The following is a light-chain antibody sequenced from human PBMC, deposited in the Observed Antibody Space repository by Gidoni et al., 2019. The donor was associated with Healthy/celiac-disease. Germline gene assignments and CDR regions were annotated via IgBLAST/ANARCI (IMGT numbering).Light chain of an antibody. J-gene: IGLJ3*02. CDR2: QDS. Sequence: SYELTPPPSVSVSPGQTASITCSGDKLGDKYACWYQQQPGQSPVLVIYQDSKRPSGIPDRFSGSNSGNTATLTISGTQAMDEADYYCQAWDSSPPWVFGGGTKLTVL. V-gene: IGLV3-1*01. CDR3: QAWDSSPPWV. CDR1: KLGDKY.